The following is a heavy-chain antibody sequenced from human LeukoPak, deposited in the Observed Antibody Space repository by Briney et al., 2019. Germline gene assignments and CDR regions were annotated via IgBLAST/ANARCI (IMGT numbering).Heavy chain of an antibody. CDR3: ASDSYSPEYFQH. D-gene: IGHD2-15*01. CDR1: GLSVSNNY. V-gene: IGHV3-66*01. J-gene: IGHJ1*01. CDR2: IYSGGST. Sequence: GGSLRLCCAASGLSVSNNYMSWVRQAPRKVLQWVSVIYSGGSTFYADSVKGRFTISRANSKYALYLQMNSLRAEDTAVYYCASDSYSPEYFQHWGQGTLVTVSS.